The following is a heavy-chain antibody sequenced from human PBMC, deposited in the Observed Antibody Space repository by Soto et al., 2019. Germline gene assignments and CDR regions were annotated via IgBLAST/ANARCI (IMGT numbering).Heavy chain of an antibody. CDR2: ISAYNGNT. V-gene: IGHV1-18*01. J-gene: IGHJ4*02. CDR1: GYTFTSYG. CDR3: ARDPTIFGVVPPLSRNRYFDY. Sequence: GASVKVSCKASGYTFTSYGISWVRQAPGQGLEWMGWISAYNGNTNYAQKLQGRVTMTTDTSTSTAYMELRSLRSDDTAVYYCARDPTIFGVVPPLSRNRYFDYWGQGTLVTVSS. D-gene: IGHD3-3*02.